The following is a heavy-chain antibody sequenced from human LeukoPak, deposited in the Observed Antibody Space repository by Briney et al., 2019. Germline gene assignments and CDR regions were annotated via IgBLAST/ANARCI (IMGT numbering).Heavy chain of an antibody. CDR1: GFTFNTYG. CDR2: LSGSSSSI. Sequence: GGSLRLSCAASGFTFNTYGMNWVRQAPGKGLEWVSYLSGSSSSIYYADSVKGRFTISRDNAKNSLYLQMNSLRDEDTAVYYCARDYRYYDSSGYYSFDYWGQGTLVTVSS. J-gene: IGHJ4*02. V-gene: IGHV3-48*02. D-gene: IGHD3-22*01. CDR3: ARDYRYYDSSGYYSFDY.